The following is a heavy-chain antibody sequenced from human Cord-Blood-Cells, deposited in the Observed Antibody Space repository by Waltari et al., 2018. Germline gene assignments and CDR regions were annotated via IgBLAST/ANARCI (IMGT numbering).Heavy chain of an antibody. D-gene: IGHD7-27*01. Sequence: QVQLQQWGAGLLKPSETLSLTCAVYGGSFSGYYWSWIHQPPGKGLEWIGEINHSGSTNYNPSLKSRVTISVDTSKNQFSLKLSSVTAADTAVYYCARGNWGYFDYWGQGTLVTVSS. CDR3: ARGNWGYFDY. CDR1: GGSFSGYY. J-gene: IGHJ4*02. V-gene: IGHV4-34*01. CDR2: INHSGST.